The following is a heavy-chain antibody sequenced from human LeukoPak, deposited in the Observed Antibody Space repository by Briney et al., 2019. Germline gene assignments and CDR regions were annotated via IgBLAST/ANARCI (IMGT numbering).Heavy chain of an antibody. CDR2: SSSSGSTI. CDR1: GFTLSDYY. Sequence: GGSLRLSCAASGFTLSDYYMSWIRQAPGKGLEWVSYSSSSGSTIYYADSVRGRFAISRDNAKNSLYLQMNSLRAEDTAVYYCARRRDFIDYWGQGTLVTVSS. J-gene: IGHJ4*02. V-gene: IGHV3-11*01. CDR3: ARRRDFIDY. D-gene: IGHD3/OR15-3a*01.